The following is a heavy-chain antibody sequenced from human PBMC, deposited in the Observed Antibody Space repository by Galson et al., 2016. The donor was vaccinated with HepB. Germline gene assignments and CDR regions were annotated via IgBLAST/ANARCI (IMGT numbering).Heavy chain of an antibody. Sequence: VKVSCKASDYTFTNYAIHWVRQAPGQRLEWMGWINAGNGNTKYSQKFQGRATITRDTSASTAYMDLSSLRSEDTAVYYCAREFYGRMTAAVTWHRIDYWGQGTLVTVSS. V-gene: IGHV1-3*01. D-gene: IGHD6-13*01. J-gene: IGHJ4*02. CDR1: DYTFTNYA. CDR3: AREFYGRMTAAVTWHRIDY. CDR2: INAGNGNT.